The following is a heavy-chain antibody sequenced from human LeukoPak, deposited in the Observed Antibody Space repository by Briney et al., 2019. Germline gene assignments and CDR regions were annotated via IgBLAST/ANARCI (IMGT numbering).Heavy chain of an antibody. V-gene: IGHV1-18*01. CDR1: GYTFTSYG. J-gene: IGHJ5*02. CDR3: ARDGMTTVASGWFDP. CDR2: ISAYNGNT. D-gene: IGHD4-23*01. Sequence: ATVKDSYRSSGYTFTSYGISGVRQSPGQGLEWMGWISAYNGNTNYAQKLQGRVTMTTDTSTSTAYMELRSLRSDDTAVYYCARDGMTTVASGWFDPWG.